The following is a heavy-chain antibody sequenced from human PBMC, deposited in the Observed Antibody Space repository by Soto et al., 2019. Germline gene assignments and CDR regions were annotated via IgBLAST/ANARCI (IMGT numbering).Heavy chain of an antibody. CDR2: IKGDGSEI. J-gene: IGHJ5*02. CDR1: GFSFSSYW. CDR3: ARQDIVVVPAASGTYSSGWYLERWFDP. D-gene: IGHD2-2*01. V-gene: IGHV3-7*05. Sequence: GGSLRLSCAGSGFSFSSYWMGWVRQAPGRSLEWVANIKGDGSEISYLDSLEGRFTISRDNAKNSLYLQMNSLRAEDTAVYYCARQDIVVVPAASGTYSSGWYLERWFDPWGQGTLVTVSS.